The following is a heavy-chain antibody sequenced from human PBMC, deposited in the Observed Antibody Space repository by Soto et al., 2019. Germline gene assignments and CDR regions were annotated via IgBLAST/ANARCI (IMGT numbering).Heavy chain of an antibody. Sequence: ASVKVSCKASGFTFTSSAVQWVRQARGQRLEWIGWIVVGSGNTNYAQKFQERVTITRDMSTSTAYMELSSLRSEDTAVYYCAAGGYCSGGSCYSYYYYGMDVWGQGTTVTVSS. CDR3: AAGGYCSGGSCYSYYYYGMDV. CDR1: GFTFTSSA. D-gene: IGHD2-15*01. CDR2: IVVGSGNT. J-gene: IGHJ6*02. V-gene: IGHV1-58*01.